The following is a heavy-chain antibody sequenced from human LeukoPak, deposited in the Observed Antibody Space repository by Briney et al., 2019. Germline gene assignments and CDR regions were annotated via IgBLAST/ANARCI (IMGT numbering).Heavy chain of an antibody. V-gene: IGHV4-61*02. D-gene: IGHD4-17*01. CDR2: IYTSGST. Sequence: PSETLSLTCTVSGGSISSGSYYWSWIRQPAGKGLEWIGRIYTSGSTNYNPSLKSRVTISVDTSKNQFSLKLSSVTAADTAVYYCARSDHGDYHFDYWGQGTLVTVSS. CDR1: GGSISSGSYY. J-gene: IGHJ4*02. CDR3: ARSDHGDYHFDY.